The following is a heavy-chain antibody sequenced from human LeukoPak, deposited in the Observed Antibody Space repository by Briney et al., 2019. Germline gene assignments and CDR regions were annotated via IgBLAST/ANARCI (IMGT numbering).Heavy chain of an antibody. J-gene: IGHJ3*02. Sequence: PGGSLRLSCAASGFTFSSYSMNWVRQAPGKGLEWVSSISSSSSYIYYADSVKGRFTISRDNAKNSLYLQMNSLRAEDTAVYYCASNGGTPDAFDIRGQGTMVTVSS. CDR3: ASNGGTPDAFDI. CDR1: GFTFSSYS. CDR2: ISSSSSYI. D-gene: IGHD2-15*01. V-gene: IGHV3-21*01.